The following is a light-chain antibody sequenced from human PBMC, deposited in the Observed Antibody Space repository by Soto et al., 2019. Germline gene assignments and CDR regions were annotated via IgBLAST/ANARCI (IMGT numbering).Light chain of an antibody. V-gene: IGKV1-8*01. CDR3: QQYYDYPWT. J-gene: IGKJ1*01. Sequence: AIRMTQSPSSFSASTGDRVTITCRASQGISNYLAWFQQKPGGAPRLLIFGASTLQSGVPSRFSGSGSGADFTLTISNLQSEDFATYYCQQYYDYPWTFGQGTRVES. CDR1: QGISNY. CDR2: GAS.